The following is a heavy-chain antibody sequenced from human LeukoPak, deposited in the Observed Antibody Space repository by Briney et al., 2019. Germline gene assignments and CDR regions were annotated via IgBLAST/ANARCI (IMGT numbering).Heavy chain of an antibody. CDR2: IYYSGST. D-gene: IGHD5-18*01. Sequence: SETLSLTCTVSGGSISSYYWSWIRQPPGKGLEYIGYIYYSGSTNYNPSLKSRVTISVDTSKNQFSLKLSSVTAADTAVYYCARTEESGYSYGYFGYYYYMDVWGKGTTVTVSS. CDR1: GGSISSYY. V-gene: IGHV4-59*01. CDR3: ARTEESGYSYGYFGYYYYMDV. J-gene: IGHJ6*03.